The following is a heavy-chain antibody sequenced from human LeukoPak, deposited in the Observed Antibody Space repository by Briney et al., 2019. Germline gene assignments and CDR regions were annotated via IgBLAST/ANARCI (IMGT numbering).Heavy chain of an antibody. D-gene: IGHD3/OR15-3a*01. V-gene: IGHV6-1*01. Sequence: SQTLSLTCAISGDSVSSNSVAWNWIRQSPSRGLEWLGRTYYRSKWYNDYAVSVKSRITNNPDTSKNQFSLQLNSVTPEDTAVYYCARVKEGIFGPYFDYWGQGTLVTVSS. CDR1: GDSVSSNSVA. CDR3: ARVKEGIFGPYFDY. CDR2: TYYRSKWYN. J-gene: IGHJ4*02.